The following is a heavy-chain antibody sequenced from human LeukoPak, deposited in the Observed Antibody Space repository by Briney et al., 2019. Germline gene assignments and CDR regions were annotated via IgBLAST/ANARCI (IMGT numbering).Heavy chain of an antibody. CDR1: GYTFTGYY. Sequence: ASVKVSCKASGYTFTGYYMHWVRQAPGQGLERMGWINPNSGGTNYAQKFQGRVTMTRDTSISTAYMELSRLRSDDTAVYYCARGGFQHSSTSHPDIWGQGTMVTVSS. V-gene: IGHV1-2*02. CDR3: ARGGFQHSSTSHPDI. J-gene: IGHJ3*02. D-gene: IGHD2-2*01. CDR2: INPNSGGT.